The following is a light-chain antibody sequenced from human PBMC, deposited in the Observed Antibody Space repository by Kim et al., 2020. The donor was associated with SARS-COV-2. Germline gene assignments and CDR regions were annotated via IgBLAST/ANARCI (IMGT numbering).Light chain of an antibody. V-gene: IGKV1-17*01. CDR3: LQHRTYPIT. CDR1: QDIRND. J-gene: IGKJ5*01. CDR2: GAS. Sequence: ASVGDRVTITCRASQDIRNDFGWYQQNPGRAPKRLIYGASSLQSGVPSRFSGSGSGTEFPLTISSLQPEDFATYFCLQHRTYPITFGQGTRLEIK.